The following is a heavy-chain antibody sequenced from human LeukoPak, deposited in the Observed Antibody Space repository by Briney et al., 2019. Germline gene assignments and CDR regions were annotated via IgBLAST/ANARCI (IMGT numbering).Heavy chain of an antibody. CDR3: ARERGRQQLALGFDY. CDR1: GFTFSSYA. CDR2: IWYDGSNK. D-gene: IGHD6-13*01. Sequence: GGSLRLSCAASGFTFSSYAMHWVRQAPGKGLEWVAVIWYDGSNKYYADSVKGRFTISRDNSKNTLYLQMNSLRAEDTAVYYCARERGRQQLALGFDYWGQGTLVTVSS. V-gene: IGHV3-33*08. J-gene: IGHJ4*02.